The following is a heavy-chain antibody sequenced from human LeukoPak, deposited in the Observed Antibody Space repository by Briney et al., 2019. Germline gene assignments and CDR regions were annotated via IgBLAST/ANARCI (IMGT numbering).Heavy chain of an antibody. CDR1: GFTFSSYW. CDR2: INSDGSST. V-gene: IGHV3-74*01. CDR3: ARDPRGDYFDY. Sequence: GGSLRLSCAASGFTFSSYWMHWVRQAPGEGLVWVSRINSDGSSTSYADSVKGRFTISRDNAKNTLYLQMNSLRAEDTAVYYCARDPRGDYFDYWGQGTLVTVSS. J-gene: IGHJ4*02.